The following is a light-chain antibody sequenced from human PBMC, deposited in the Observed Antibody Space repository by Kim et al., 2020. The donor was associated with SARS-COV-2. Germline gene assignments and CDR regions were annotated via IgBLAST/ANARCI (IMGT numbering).Light chain of an antibody. CDR2: AAT. Sequence: ASTGARVTITWRASQRISSYLAWYQQKPGKAPKLLIYAATTLQTGVPSRFSGTGSGTDFTLTISCLQSEDFATYYCQQYYSYPPTFGQGTKVDIK. J-gene: IGKJ1*01. V-gene: IGKV1-8*01. CDR3: QQYYSYPPT. CDR1: QRISSY.